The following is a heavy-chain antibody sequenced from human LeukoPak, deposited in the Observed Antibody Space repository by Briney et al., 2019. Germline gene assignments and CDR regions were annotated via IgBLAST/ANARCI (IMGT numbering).Heavy chain of an antibody. CDR1: GYTFTSYG. CDR2: ISAYNGNT. Sequence: ASVKVSCKASGYTFTSYGISWVRQAPGQGLEWMGWISAYNGNTNYAQKLQGRVTMTTDTSTSTAYMELRSLRSGDTAVYYCARGYCSGGSCYSVGNFQHWGQGTLVTVSS. D-gene: IGHD2-15*01. V-gene: IGHV1-18*01. J-gene: IGHJ1*01. CDR3: ARGYCSGGSCYSVGNFQH.